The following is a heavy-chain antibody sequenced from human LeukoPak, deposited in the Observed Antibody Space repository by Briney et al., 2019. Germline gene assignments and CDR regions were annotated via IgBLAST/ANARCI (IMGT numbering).Heavy chain of an antibody. Sequence: SETLSLTCAVYGGSFSGYYWSWIRQPPGKGLEWIGEINHSGSTNYNPSLKSRVTISVDTSKNQFSLKLSSVTAADTAVYYCARFMGIAAAATQAFDYRGQGTLVTVSS. D-gene: IGHD6-13*01. CDR2: INHSGST. CDR3: ARFMGIAAAATQAFDY. CDR1: GGSFSGYY. V-gene: IGHV4-34*01. J-gene: IGHJ4*02.